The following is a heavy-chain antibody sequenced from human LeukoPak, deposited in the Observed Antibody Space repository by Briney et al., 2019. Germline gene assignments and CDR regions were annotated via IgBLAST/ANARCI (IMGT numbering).Heavy chain of an antibody. CDR1: GGTFSSYD. J-gene: IGHJ4*02. D-gene: IGHD6-13*01. V-gene: IGHV1-8*03. CDR2: MNPNSGNT. Sequence: ASVKVSCKASGGTFSSYDINWVRQATGQGLEWMGWMNPNSGNTGYAQKFQGRVTITRNTSISTAYMELSSLRSEDTAVYYCARVLRRSRYSSSWYYFDYWGQGTLVTVSS. CDR3: ARVLRRSRYSSSWYYFDY.